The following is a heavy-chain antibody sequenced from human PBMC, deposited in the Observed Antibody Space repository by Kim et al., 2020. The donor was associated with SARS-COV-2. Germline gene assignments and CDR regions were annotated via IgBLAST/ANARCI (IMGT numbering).Heavy chain of an antibody. CDR1: GGSFSGYY. CDR3: ARSNWAPFDY. Sequence: SETLSLTCAVYGGSFSGYYWSWIRQPPGKGLEWIGEINHSGSTNYNPSLKSRVTISVDTSKNQFSLKLSSVTAADTAVYYCARSNWAPFDYWGQGTLVTVSS. CDR2: INHSGST. D-gene: IGHD7-27*01. J-gene: IGHJ4*02. V-gene: IGHV4-34*01.